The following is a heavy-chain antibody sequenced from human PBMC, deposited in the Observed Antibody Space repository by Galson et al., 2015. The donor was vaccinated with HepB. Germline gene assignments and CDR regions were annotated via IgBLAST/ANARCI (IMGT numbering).Heavy chain of an antibody. CDR3: AREYERSDLDSSGLYSASDY. CDR1: GYTFTSYD. Sequence: SVKVSCKASGYTFTSYDMPWVRQAPGQGLEWMGLINPIGGSTSYAQKFQGRVTMTRDTSTSTVYMELSSLRSEDTAVYYCAREYERSDLDSSGLYSASDYWGQGSLVSVSS. V-gene: IGHV1-46*01. J-gene: IGHJ4*02. D-gene: IGHD6-19*01. CDR2: INPIGGST.